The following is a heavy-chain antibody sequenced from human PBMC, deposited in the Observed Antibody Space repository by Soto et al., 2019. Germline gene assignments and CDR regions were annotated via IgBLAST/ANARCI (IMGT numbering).Heavy chain of an antibody. CDR1: GGTFSSYA. CDR2: IIPISDTT. D-gene: IGHD2-2*01. V-gene: IGHV1-69*01. J-gene: IGHJ6*02. Sequence: QVQLVQSGAEVKKPGSSVKVSCKASGGTFSSYAIIWVRQAPGQGLEWMGGIIPISDTTNYAQKFQGRVTITADESTSKAYMELSSLRSEDTAVYYCARSQGSSTSLEIYYYYYYGMDVWGQGTTVTVSS. CDR3: ARSQGSSTSLEIYYYYYYGMDV.